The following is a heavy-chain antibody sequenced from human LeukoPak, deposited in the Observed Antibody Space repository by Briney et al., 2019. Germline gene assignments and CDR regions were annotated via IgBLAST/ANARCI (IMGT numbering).Heavy chain of an antibody. CDR1: GFTFTNAW. Sequence: PGGSLRLSCAASGFTFTNAWMYWVRQAPGKGLEWVANINQDGSEKYFVDSVRGRFTISRDNSKNSLHLQMNTLRAEDTAVYYCARERDGRFFDYWGQGTLVTVSS. V-gene: IGHV3-7*01. J-gene: IGHJ4*02. CDR2: INQDGSEK. D-gene: IGHD5-24*01. CDR3: ARERDGRFFDY.